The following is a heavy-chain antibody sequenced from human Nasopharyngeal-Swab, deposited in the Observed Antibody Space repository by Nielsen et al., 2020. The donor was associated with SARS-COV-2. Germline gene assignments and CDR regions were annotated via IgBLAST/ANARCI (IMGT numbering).Heavy chain of an antibody. CDR2: IYYSGST. J-gene: IGHJ3*02. Sequence: WIRQPPGKGLEWIGSIYYSGSTYYNPSLKSRVTIFVDTSKNQFSLKLSSVTAADTAVYYCARPYRYCSGGSCHSGGAFDIWGQGTMVTVSS. D-gene: IGHD2-15*01. CDR3: ARPYRYCSGGSCHSGGAFDI. V-gene: IGHV4-39*01.